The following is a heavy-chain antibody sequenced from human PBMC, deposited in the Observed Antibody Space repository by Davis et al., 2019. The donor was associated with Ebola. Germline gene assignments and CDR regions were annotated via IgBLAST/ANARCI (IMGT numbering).Heavy chain of an antibody. CDR2: ISYSGST. J-gene: IGHJ4*02. CDR1: GGSFSSSTYY. V-gene: IGHV4-39*07. Sequence: SETLSLTCTVSGGSFSSSTYYWGWIRQPPGRGLEWIGSISYSGSTHYNPSLKSRVTMSVGTSKNQFSLKLSSVTAADTAVYYCATGYFYDSSGSYYVFWGQGTLVTVSS. D-gene: IGHD3-22*01. CDR3: ATGYFYDSSGSYYVF.